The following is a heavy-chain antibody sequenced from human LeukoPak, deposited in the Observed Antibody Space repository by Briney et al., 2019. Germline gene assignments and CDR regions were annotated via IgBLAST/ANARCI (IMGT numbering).Heavy chain of an antibody. D-gene: IGHD2-21*01. CDR3: ARDVVPRGWFDP. CDR2: IYYSGST. V-gene: IGHV4-61*01. Sequence: SETLSLTCTVSGGSISSGSYYWSWIRQPPGKGLEWIGYIYYSGSTNYNPSLKSRVTISVDTSKNQFSLKLSSVTAADTAVYYCARDVVPRGWFDPWGQGTLVTVSS. CDR1: GGSISSGSYY. J-gene: IGHJ5*02.